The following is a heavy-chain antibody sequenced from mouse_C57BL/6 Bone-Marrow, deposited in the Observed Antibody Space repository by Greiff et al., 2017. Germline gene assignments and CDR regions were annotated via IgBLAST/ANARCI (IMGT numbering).Heavy chain of an antibody. CDR3: ARYRLYSTGAMDY. CDR1: GYSITSDY. V-gene: IGHV3-8*01. CDR2: ISYSGST. J-gene: IGHJ4*01. D-gene: IGHD1-1*01. Sequence: VQLKQSGPGLAKPSQTLSLTCSVPGYSITSDYWNWIRKFPGNKLEYIGYISYSGSTYYNPSLKSRISITRDTSKNQYYLQLNSVTTEDTATYYCARYRLYSTGAMDYWGQGTSVTVSS.